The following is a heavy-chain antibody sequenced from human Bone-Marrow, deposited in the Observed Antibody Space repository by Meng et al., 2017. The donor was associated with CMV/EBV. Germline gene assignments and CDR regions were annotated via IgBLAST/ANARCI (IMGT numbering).Heavy chain of an antibody. J-gene: IGHJ4*02. Sequence: GGSLRLSCAASGFSFSSDGMHWVRQVPGKGPEWVAFIWYDGSQTFYADSVKGRFTISRDNSKNTLYLQMNSLRAEDTAMYFCARRNYYDNSNYFCSSYYYDNWGQGTLVTVSS. CDR3: ARRNYYDNSNYFCSSYYYDN. CDR2: IWYDGSQT. D-gene: IGHD3-22*01. CDR1: GFSFSSDG. V-gene: IGHV3-30*02.